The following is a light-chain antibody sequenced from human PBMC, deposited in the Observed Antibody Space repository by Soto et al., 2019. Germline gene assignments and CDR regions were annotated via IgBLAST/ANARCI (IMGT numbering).Light chain of an antibody. V-gene: IGLV2-8*01. CDR1: SSDVGGYNY. CDR3: TSYAGGNNV. Sequence: QSALTQPPSASGSPGQSVTISCTGTSSDVGGYNYVSGYQQHQGKVAKLIVYEVNKRSSGVPDRFSGSKSGNTASLTVSGLQAEDEADYYCTSYAGGNNVFGTGTKLTVL. CDR2: EVN. J-gene: IGLJ1*01.